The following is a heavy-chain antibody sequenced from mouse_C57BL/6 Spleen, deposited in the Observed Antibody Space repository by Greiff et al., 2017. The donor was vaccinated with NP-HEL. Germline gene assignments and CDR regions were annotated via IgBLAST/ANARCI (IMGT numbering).Heavy chain of an antibody. J-gene: IGHJ3*01. CDR3: ARARGGYYFAY. V-gene: IGHV3-6*01. Sequence: EVQLQESGPGLVKPSQSLSLTCSVTGYSITSGYYWNWIRQFPGNKLEWMGYISYDGSNNYNPSLKNRISITRDTSKNQFFLKLNSVTTEDTATYYCARARGGYYFAYWGQGTLVTVSA. CDR1: GYSITSGYY. D-gene: IGHD2-3*01. CDR2: ISYDGSN.